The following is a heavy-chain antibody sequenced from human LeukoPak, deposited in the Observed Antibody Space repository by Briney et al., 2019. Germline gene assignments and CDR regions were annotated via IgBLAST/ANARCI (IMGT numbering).Heavy chain of an antibody. CDR1: GGSISSSNFY. Sequence: SETLSLTCTVSGGSISSSNFYWGWIRQPPGKGLEWIGSIYYSGSTYYNPSLKSRVTISVDTSKNQFSLKLSSVTAADTAVYYCARERPDSRNLDSWGRGALVTVSS. J-gene: IGHJ4*02. V-gene: IGHV4-39*07. CDR3: ARERPDSRNLDS. CDR2: IYYSGST. D-gene: IGHD1-14*01.